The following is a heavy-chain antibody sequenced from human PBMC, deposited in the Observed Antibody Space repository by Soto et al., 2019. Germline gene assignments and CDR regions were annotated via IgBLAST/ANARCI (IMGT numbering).Heavy chain of an antibody. V-gene: IGHV3-33*01. Sequence: QVQLVESGGDVVQPGTSLRLSCAASGFVFSDNAIHWVRQAPGQGLEWVAVIWGDASQKYYADSVTGRFSISRDNSKKTLYLQMDSLRVEDTAIYYCVRGSYNYMDVWGEGATVTVS. CDR2: IWGDASQK. J-gene: IGHJ6*03. CDR1: GFVFSDNA. CDR3: VRGSYNYMDV.